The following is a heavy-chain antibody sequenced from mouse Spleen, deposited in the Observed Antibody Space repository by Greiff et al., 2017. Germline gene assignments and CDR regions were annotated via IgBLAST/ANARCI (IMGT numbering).Heavy chain of an antibody. J-gene: IGHJ4*01. CDR2: ISYSGST. Sequence: VQLQQSGPGLVKPSQSLSLTCTVTGYSITSDYAWNWIRQFPGNKLEWMGYISYSGSTSYNPSLKSRISITRDTSKNQFFLQLNSVTTEDTATYYCARSRLLQGCAMDYWGQGTSVTVSS. V-gene: IGHV3-2*02. CDR3: ARSRLLQGCAMDY. CDR1: GYSITSDYA. D-gene: IGHD2-3*01.